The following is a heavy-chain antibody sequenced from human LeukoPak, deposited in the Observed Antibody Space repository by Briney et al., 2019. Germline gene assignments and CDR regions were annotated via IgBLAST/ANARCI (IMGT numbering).Heavy chain of an antibody. J-gene: IGHJ4*02. CDR3: ARGLGYSYGEGGDDY. CDR1: GYTFTGYY. V-gene: IGHV1-2*02. CDR2: INPNSGGT. Sequence: RASVKVSCKASGYTFTGYYMHWVRQAPGQGLEWMGWINPNSGGTNYAQKFQGRVTMTRDTSISTAYMELSRLRSDDTAVYYCARGLGYSYGEGGDDYWGQGTLVTVSS. D-gene: IGHD5-18*01.